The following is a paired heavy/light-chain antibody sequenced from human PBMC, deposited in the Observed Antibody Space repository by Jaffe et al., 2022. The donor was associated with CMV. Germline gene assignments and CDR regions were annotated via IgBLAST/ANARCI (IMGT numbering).Light chain of an antibody. CDR3: HDYSTAAAAHT. CDR2: AAS. V-gene: IGKV1-27*01. CDR1: QGISNF. J-gene: IGKJ4*01. Sequence: DIQMTQSPSSLSASVGDRVTITCRASQGISNFLAWYQQRPGKVPKLLIYAASTLQSGVPSRFSGSGSGTDFTLTISSLQPEDVATYYCHDYSTAAAAHTFGGGTKVEIK.
Heavy chain of an antibody. CDR3: AKAGGAGSYYMGMDA. Sequence: EVQLVESGGGLVQPGRSLRLSCAASGFTFGNYAIHWVRQAPGKGLEWVSGISWNSDTIGYADSVKGRFTISRDSAKSSVYLQMNSLRAEDAALYYCAKAGGAGSYYMGMDAWGQGTTVTVSS. CDR1: GFTFGNYA. CDR2: ISWNSDTI. J-gene: IGHJ6*02. D-gene: IGHD3-10*01. V-gene: IGHV3-9*01.